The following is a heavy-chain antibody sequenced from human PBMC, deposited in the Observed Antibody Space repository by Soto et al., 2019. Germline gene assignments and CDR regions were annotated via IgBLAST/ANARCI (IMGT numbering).Heavy chain of an antibody. V-gene: IGHV4-4*07. Sequence: SETLSLTCTVSGGSISSYYWTWIRQPSGKGLEWIGRIYTSGSTNYNPSLKSRVTMSVDTSKNQFSLKLSSVTAADTAVYYCARDLKFGRADYWGQGSQVTVSS. J-gene: IGHJ4*02. CDR1: GGSISSYY. D-gene: IGHD3-10*01. CDR3: ARDLKFGRADY. CDR2: IYTSGST.